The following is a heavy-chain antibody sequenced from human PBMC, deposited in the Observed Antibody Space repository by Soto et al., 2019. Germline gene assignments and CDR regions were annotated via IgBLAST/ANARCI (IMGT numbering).Heavy chain of an antibody. Sequence: SETLSLTXSVSGDSISTVDYFWAWIRQPPGQALEYIGYIYKSTTTYYNPSFESRVAISLDTSKSQFSLNVTSVTAADTAVYFCARGRYCLTGRCFPNWFDSWGQGTLVTVSS. J-gene: IGHJ5*01. CDR3: ARGRYCLTGRCFPNWFDS. CDR2: IYKSTTT. D-gene: IGHD2-15*01. CDR1: GDSISTVDYF. V-gene: IGHV4-30-4*01.